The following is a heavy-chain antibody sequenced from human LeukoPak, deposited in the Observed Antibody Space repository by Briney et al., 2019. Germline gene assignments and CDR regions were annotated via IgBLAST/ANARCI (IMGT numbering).Heavy chain of an antibody. CDR1: GFTFSDYY. D-gene: IGHD2-2*02. CDR3: ARDVVPAAISTYYYGMDV. V-gene: IGHV3-11*01. Sequence: GGSLRLSCAASGFTFSDYYMSWIRQAPGKGLEWVSYISSSGSTIYYADSVKGRFTISRDNAKNSLYPQMNSLRAEDTAVYYCARDVVPAAISTYYYGMDVWGQGTTVTVSS. CDR2: ISSSGSTI. J-gene: IGHJ6*02.